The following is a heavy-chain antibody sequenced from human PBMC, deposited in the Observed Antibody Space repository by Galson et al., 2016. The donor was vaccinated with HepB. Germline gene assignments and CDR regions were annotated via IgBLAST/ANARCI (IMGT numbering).Heavy chain of an antibody. CDR2: INSGSGKT. Sequence: SVKVSCKASGYSFTTFYMHWVRQAPGVGLEWVGVINSGSGKTTYAQKFKGRITMTRDTSTNIVYMEVSSLRSEDTAVYFCARDLVEGGSYYPAYWGQGTLLTVSS. CDR1: GYSFTTFY. J-gene: IGHJ4*02. CDR3: ARDLVEGGSYYPAY. V-gene: IGHV1-46*01. D-gene: IGHD1-26*01.